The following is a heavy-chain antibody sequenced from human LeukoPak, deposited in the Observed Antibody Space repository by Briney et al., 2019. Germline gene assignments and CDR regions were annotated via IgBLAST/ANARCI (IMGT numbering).Heavy chain of an antibody. CDR2: IKSKTDGGTT. Sequence: GGSLRLSCAAAGFTFSNARMSWVRQAPGKGREWVGRIKSKTDGGTTDYAAPVKGRFTISRDDSKNTLYLQMNSLKTEDTAVYYCTTDRIWETPFDYWGQGTLVTVSS. CDR1: GFTFSNAR. CDR3: TTDRIWETPFDY. D-gene: IGHD1-26*01. V-gene: IGHV3-15*01. J-gene: IGHJ4*02.